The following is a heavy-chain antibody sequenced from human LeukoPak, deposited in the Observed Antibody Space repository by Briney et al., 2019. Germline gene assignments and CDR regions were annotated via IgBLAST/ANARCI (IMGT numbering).Heavy chain of an antibody. J-gene: IGHJ6*03. V-gene: IGHV3-23*01. CDR3: AKGPVSYVHYYYYMDV. CDR1: GFSFSSYA. D-gene: IGHD1-26*01. Sequence: GGSLRLSCAASGFSFSSYAMSWVRQAPGKGLEWVSVITNSGGSTYYADSVKGRFTISRDNSKNTLYLQMNSLRAEDTAVYYCAKGPVSYVHYYYYMDVWGKGTTVTVSS. CDR2: ITNSGGST.